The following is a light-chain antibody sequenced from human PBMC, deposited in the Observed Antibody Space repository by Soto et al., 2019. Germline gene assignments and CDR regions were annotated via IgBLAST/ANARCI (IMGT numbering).Light chain of an antibody. V-gene: IGKV3-11*01. CDR3: QQRSNWPPVT. CDR2: DAS. J-gene: IGKJ4*01. Sequence: EIVLTQSPATLSLSPGERATLSCRASQSVSSYLAWYQQKPGQAPRLLIYDASNKATGIPARFSGSGSGTDFTLTISSLEPEDFAKYYCQQRSNWPPVTFGGRTKVEIK. CDR1: QSVSSY.